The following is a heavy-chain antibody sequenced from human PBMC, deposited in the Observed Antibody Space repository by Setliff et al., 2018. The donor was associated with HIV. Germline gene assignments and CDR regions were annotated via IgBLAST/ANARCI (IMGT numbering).Heavy chain of an antibody. J-gene: IGHJ4*02. CDR3: ASAVEGY. V-gene: IGHV4-59*11. CDR2: MYFSGNS. CDR1: GDSISSHY. Sequence: SETLSLTCTVSGDSISSHYWSWIRQAPGKGLEWIGTMYFSGNSRNSPSLKSRVTISIDTSKNQFSLKLSSVTAADTAVYYCASAVEGYWGQGTLVTVSS.